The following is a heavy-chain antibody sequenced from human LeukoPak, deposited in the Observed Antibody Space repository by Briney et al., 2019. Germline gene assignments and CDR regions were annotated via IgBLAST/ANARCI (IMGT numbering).Heavy chain of an antibody. Sequence: GGSLRLSCAASGSTFSSYAMHWVRQAPGKGLECVSATSASGGSTYYADSVKGRFTISRDNSKNTLYLQMNSLRAEDTAVYFCASRDPCSGGSCYALGYWGQGTLVTVSS. J-gene: IGHJ4*02. CDR2: TSASGGST. D-gene: IGHD2-15*01. CDR3: ASRDPCSGGSCYALGY. CDR1: GSTFSSYA. V-gene: IGHV3-23*01.